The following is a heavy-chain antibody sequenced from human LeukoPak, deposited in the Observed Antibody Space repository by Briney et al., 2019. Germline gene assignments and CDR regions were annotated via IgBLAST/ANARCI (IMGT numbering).Heavy chain of an antibody. Sequence: ASVKVSCKASGYTFTSYDINWVRQATGQGLEWMGWMNPNSGNTGYAQKFQGRVTMTTDTSTSTTYMELRSLRSDDTAVYYCARDLEPAYFDYWGQGTLVTVSS. J-gene: IGHJ4*02. CDR2: MNPNSGNT. CDR3: ARDLEPAYFDY. D-gene: IGHD1-1*01. V-gene: IGHV1-8*01. CDR1: GYTFTSYD.